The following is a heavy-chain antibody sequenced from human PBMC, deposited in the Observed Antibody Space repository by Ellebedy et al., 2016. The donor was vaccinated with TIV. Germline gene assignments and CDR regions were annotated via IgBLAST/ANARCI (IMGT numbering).Heavy chain of an antibody. J-gene: IGHJ6*04. CDR1: GYSFTSND. D-gene: IGHD6-19*01. CDR2: ISVYNGNT. V-gene: IGHV1-18*01. CDR3: ARDIIGVVGTSSHLDV. Sequence: ASVKVSXXTSGYSFTSNDISWLRQAPGQGPEWMGWISVYNGNTNYAQKFQGRVTLTTDTSTSTAHIELRGLRSDDTAVYYCARDIIGVVGTSSHLDVWGTGTTVTVSA.